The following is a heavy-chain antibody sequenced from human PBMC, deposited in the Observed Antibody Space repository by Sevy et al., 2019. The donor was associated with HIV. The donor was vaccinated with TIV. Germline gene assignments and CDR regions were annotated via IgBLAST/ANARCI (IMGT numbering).Heavy chain of an antibody. CDR2: INPNTGAT. D-gene: IGHD3-22*01. J-gene: IGHJ3*01. CDR3: AKLLIVVDDGFDV. CDR1: GYTFTDYY. Sequence: ASVKVSCKASGYTFTDYYLHWPRQAPGQGLEWMGWINPNTGATNYAQKFKGRVTMTRDTSMSTAFMDLTRLRSDDTAVYYCAKLLIVVDDGFDVWGQGTMVTVSS. V-gene: IGHV1-2*02.